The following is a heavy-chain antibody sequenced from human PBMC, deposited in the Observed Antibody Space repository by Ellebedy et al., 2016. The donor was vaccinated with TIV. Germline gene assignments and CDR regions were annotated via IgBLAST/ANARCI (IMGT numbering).Heavy chain of an antibody. J-gene: IGHJ4*02. V-gene: IGHV3-20*04. Sequence: PGGSLRLSCAASGFTFDDYGMSWVRQAPGKGLEWVSGINWNGGSTGYADSVKGRFTISRDNAKNTVYLQMNSLRLEDTAVYYCATERSGSYYNYWGQGTLVTVSS. CDR1: GFTFDDYG. CDR3: ATERSGSYYNY. CDR2: INWNGGST. D-gene: IGHD1-26*01.